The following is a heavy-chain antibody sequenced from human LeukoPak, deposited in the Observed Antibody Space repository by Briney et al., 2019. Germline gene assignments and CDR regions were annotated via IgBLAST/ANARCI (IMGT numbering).Heavy chain of an antibody. CDR1: EYSFPNYC. D-gene: IGHD3-9*01. J-gene: IGHJ4*02. Sequence: GESLKISCKHSEYSFPNYCIGWVRQMPGKGLEWMGIIYPDDSDTRYSPSFQGQVTISADKSISTAYLQWSSLKASDTAMYYCATLLRYFDWPTYYFDYWGQGTLVTVSS. CDR3: ATLLRYFDWPTYYFDY. CDR2: IYPDDSDT. V-gene: IGHV5-51*01.